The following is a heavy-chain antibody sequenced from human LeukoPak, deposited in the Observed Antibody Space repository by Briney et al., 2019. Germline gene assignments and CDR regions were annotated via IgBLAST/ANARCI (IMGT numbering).Heavy chain of an antibody. V-gene: IGHV1-69*13. Sequence: SVKVSFKASGGTFSSYAISWVRQAPGQGLEWMGGIIPIFGTANYAQKFQGRVTITADESTSTAYMELSSLRSEDTAVYYCARDRIAAAGPKFDPWGQGTLVTVSS. D-gene: IGHD6-13*01. CDR3: ARDRIAAAGPKFDP. J-gene: IGHJ5*02. CDR1: GGTFSSYA. CDR2: IIPIFGTA.